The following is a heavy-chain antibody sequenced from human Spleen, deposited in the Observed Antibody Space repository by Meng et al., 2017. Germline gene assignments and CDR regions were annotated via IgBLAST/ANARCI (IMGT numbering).Heavy chain of an antibody. CDR3: ARQEITGCSPY. CDR1: GYTFTTYY. Sequence: QVQLVQSGSELKKPGASVQISCKAFGYTFTTYYINWLRQAPGQGLEWIGWITTNTGKPTYAPGFTGRFVFSLDTSASATYLHISSLKADDTAVYYCARQEITGCSPYWGQGTLVTVSS. D-gene: IGHD2-15*01. V-gene: IGHV7-4-1*02. CDR2: ITTNTGKP. J-gene: IGHJ4*02.